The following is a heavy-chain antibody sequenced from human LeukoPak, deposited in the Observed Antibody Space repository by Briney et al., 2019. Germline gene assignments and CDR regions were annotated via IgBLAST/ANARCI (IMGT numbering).Heavy chain of an antibody. CDR3: ARVRPTYYYDSSGYYAHLRLDYFDY. CDR1: GGSFSGYY. Sequence: SETLSLTCAVYGGSFSGYYWSWIRQPPGKGLEWIGEINHSGSTNYIPSLKSRVTISVDTSKNQFSLKLSSVTAADTAVYYCARVRPTYYYDSSGYYAHLRLDYFDYWGQGTLVTVSS. J-gene: IGHJ4*02. D-gene: IGHD3-22*01. CDR2: INHSGST. V-gene: IGHV4-34*01.